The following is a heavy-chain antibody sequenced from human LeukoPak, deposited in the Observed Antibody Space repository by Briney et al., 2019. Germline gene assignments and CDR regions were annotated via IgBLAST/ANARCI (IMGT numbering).Heavy chain of an antibody. CDR1: GFTFSNTW. J-gene: IGHJ3*01. D-gene: IGHD3-10*01. CDR2: IKNKGDGGTI. V-gene: IGHV3-15*01. Sequence: GGSLRLSCAASGFTFSNTWMTWVRQAPGKGLEWVGRIKNKGDGGTIDYAAPVKGRFTISRDDSKNTLYLQMTSLRPDDTSLYHCARDPHSGTAVFDLWDQGTMVTVS. CDR3: ARDPHSGTAVFDL.